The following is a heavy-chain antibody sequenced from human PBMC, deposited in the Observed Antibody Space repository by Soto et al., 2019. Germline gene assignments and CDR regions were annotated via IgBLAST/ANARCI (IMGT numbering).Heavy chain of an antibody. CDR2: ISAYDGKT. D-gene: IGHD3-3*01. J-gene: IGHJ5*02. Sequence: ASVKVSCKTSGYTFNTYGINWVRQAPGQGLELMGWISAYDGKTTYAEKFQGRVTLTTDTSTSTAYMELRSLRSDDTAIYYCARNPHEFWTSYWFDPWGQGTPVTVS. V-gene: IGHV1-18*01. CDR3: ARNPHEFWTSYWFDP. CDR1: GYTFNTYG.